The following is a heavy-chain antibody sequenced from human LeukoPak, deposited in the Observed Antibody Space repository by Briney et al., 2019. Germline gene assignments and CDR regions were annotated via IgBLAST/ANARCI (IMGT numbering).Heavy chain of an antibody. CDR3: ARTGTYYYDT. V-gene: IGHV3-11*01. CDR2: ISSGGRTI. D-gene: IGHD3-22*01. J-gene: IGHJ4*02. CDR1: GFTFSDYY. Sequence: PGGALRLSCAASGFTFSDYYMTWIRQAPGKGLEWVSHISSGGRTIYYADSVKGRFTISRENAKNSLYLQMNSLRAEDTAVYYCARTGTYYYDTWGQGTLVTVSS.